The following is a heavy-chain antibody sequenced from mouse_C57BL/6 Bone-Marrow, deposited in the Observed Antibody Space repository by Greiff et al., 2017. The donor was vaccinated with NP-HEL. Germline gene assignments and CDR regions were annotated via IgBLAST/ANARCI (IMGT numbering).Heavy chain of an antibody. J-gene: IGHJ3*01. CDR3: ARDDYDELCAY. V-gene: IGHV1-26*01. D-gene: IGHD2-4*01. Sequence: VQLQQSGPELVKPGASVKISCKASGYTFTDYYMNWVKQSHGKSLEWIGDINPNNGGTSYNQKFKGKATLTVDKSSSTAYMELRSLTSEDSAVYYCARDDYDELCAYGGQGTLVSVSA. CDR2: INPNNGGT. CDR1: GYTFTDYY.